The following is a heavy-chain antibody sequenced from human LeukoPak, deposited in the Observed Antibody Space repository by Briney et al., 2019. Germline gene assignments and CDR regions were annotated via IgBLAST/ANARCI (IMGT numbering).Heavy chain of an antibody. V-gene: IGHV4-34*01. CDR2: INHSGST. J-gene: IGHJ6*02. CDR1: GGSFSVYY. CDR3: ARVKLDYYYGMDV. D-gene: IGHD1-1*01. Sequence: SETLSLTCAVYGGSFSVYYWSWIRQPPGKGLEWIGEINHSGSTNYNPSLKSRVTISVDTSKNQFSLKLSSVTAADTAVYYCARVKLDYYYGMDVWGQGTTVTVSS.